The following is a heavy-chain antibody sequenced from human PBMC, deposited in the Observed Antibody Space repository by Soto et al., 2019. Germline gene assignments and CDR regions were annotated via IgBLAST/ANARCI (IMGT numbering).Heavy chain of an antibody. CDR3: ARSDCPSTSCYVVWFDP. CDR1: GFNFSNYG. V-gene: IGHV3-21*01. D-gene: IGHD2-2*01. CDR2: ISSSSTYI. J-gene: IGHJ5*02. Sequence: EVQLVESGGGLVKPGGSLRISCTASGFNFSNYGMNWVRQAPGKGLEWVSSISSSSTYISYADSVKGRITISRDNAENSVYLQMNSLRADDTAVYYCARSDCPSTSCYVVWFDPWGQGTLVTVSS.